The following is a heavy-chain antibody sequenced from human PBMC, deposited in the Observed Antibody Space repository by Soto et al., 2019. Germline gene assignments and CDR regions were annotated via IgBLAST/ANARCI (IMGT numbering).Heavy chain of an antibody. D-gene: IGHD4-17*01. CDR2: ISYDGSNK. J-gene: IGHJ4*02. V-gene: IGHV3-30*03. CDR3: LRSTFDY. CDR1: GFTFSSYG. Sequence: QVQLVESGGGVVQPGRSLRLSCAASGFTFSSYGMHWVRQAPGKGLEWVAVISYDGSNKYYADSVKGRVTISRDNSKNTLYLQMNSLSAEDTAVYYCLRSTFDYWGQGTLVTVSS.